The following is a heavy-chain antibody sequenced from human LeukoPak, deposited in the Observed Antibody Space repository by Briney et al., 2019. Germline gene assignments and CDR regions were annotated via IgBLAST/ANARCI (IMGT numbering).Heavy chain of an antibody. CDR2: IYSSGST. J-gene: IGHJ4*02. Sequence: SETLSLTCSVSGDSISNYYWSWIRQPPGKGLEWIGHIYSSGSTNYNPSLRSRVTISGDTSKNQFSLKLSSVTAADTAVYYCAKTGGDSLPFDYWGQGTLVTVSS. V-gene: IGHV4-4*09. CDR1: GDSISNYY. CDR3: AKTGGDSLPFDY. D-gene: IGHD4-17*01.